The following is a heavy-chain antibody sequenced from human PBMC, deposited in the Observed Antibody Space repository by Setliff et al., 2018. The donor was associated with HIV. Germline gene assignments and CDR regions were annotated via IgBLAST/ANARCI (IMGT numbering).Heavy chain of an antibody. Sequence: ASVKVSCKASGYTFTAYYIHWVQQAPGQGLEWMGWINPYSGCTNYAQNFQGWVTMTRATSITTAYMELSRLTSDDTALYFCVSEVRAAYKGPLWFGQSDPRPDTFDIWGQGTMVTVSS. CDR2: INPYSGCT. CDR1: GYTFTAYY. CDR3: VSEVRAAYKGPLWFGQSDPRPDTFDI. J-gene: IGHJ3*02. D-gene: IGHD3-10*01. V-gene: IGHV1-2*04.